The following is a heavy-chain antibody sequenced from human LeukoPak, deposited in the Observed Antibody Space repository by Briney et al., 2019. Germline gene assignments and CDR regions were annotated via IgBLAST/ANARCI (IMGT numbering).Heavy chain of an antibody. CDR1: GFTFTSSA. V-gene: IGHV1-58*02. D-gene: IGHD5-18*01. J-gene: IGHJ5*02. CDR3: AAGPGYSYGSA. CDR2: IVVGSGNT. Sequence: GASVKVSCKASGFTFTSSAIQWVRQARGQRLEWIGWIVVGSGNTNYAQKFQERVTITRDMSTSTAYMELSSLRSEDTAVYYCAAGPGYSYGSAWGQGTLVTVSS.